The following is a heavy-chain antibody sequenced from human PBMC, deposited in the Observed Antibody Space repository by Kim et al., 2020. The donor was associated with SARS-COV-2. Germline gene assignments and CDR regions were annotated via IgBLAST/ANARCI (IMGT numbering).Heavy chain of an antibody. J-gene: IGHJ6*02. CDR3: VCYYGSGSWGDGMDV. D-gene: IGHD3-10*01. CDR1: GGSISSGGYY. V-gene: IGHV4-31*03. CDR2: TYYSGST. Sequence: SETLSLTCTVSGGSISSGGYYWSWIRQHPGKGLEWIGYTYYSGSTYYNPSLKSRVTISVDTSKNQFSLKLSSVTAADTAVYYCVCYYGSGSWGDGMDVWGQGTTVTVSS.